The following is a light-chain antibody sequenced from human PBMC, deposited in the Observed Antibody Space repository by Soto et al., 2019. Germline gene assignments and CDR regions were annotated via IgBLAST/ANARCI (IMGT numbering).Light chain of an antibody. V-gene: IGKV3-20*01. CDR1: QSVSSSY. J-gene: IGKJ2*01. CDR3: QQYGSSLYT. CDR2: GAS. Sequence: EIVLTQSPGTLSLSPGERATLSCRASQSVSSSYLAWYQQKPGQAPRLLIYGASSRATGIPDRFSGSGSGTDVTLTISRLEPEEFAVYSCQQYGSSLYTFGQGNKLEIK.